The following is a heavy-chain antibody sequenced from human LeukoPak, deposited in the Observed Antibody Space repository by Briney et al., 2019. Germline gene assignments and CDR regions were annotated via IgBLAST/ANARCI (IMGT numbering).Heavy chain of an antibody. J-gene: IGHJ4*02. CDR1: GFTFSNAW. V-gene: IGHV3-15*01. CDR2: TKSKTDSGTT. CDR3: TTGGWYYYDSSGEYYFDY. Sequence: GGSLRLSCAASGFTFSNAWMSWVRQAPGKGLEWVCRTKSKTDSGTTDYAAPVKGRFTISRDDTKHTLYLKMNTLKTEDTAVYYCTTGGWYYYDSSGEYYFDYWGQGTLVTVSS. D-gene: IGHD3-22*01.